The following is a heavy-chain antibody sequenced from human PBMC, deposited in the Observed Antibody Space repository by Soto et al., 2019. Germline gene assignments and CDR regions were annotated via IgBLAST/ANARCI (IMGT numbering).Heavy chain of an antibody. CDR2: ISGRGSET. D-gene: IGHD1-1*01. V-gene: IGHV3-23*01. CDR1: GFTLSTYA. J-gene: IGHJ4*02. CDR3: AKEKPTTTCFDY. Sequence: GRSLRLSCVASGFTLSTYAMTWVRKAPGKGLEWVSAISGRGSETNYAGSVKGRFTISRDNSKNILYLQMNSLRAEDTAVYYCAKEKPTTTCFDYWGRGTGVTVSS.